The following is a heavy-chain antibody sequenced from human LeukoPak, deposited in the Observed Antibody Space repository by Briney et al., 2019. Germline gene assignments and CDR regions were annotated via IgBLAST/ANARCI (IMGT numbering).Heavy chain of an antibody. CDR3: TPSRDGYSGAFDI. CDR2: IRNKANSYAT. CDR1: GFTFSGSA. V-gene: IGHV3-73*01. J-gene: IGHJ3*02. Sequence: GGSLRLSCAASGFTFSGSAMHWVRQASGKGLEWVGRIRNKANSYATAYAASVKGRFTISRDDSKNTAYLQMNSLKTEDTAVYYCTPSRDGYSGAFDIWGQGTMVTVSS. D-gene: IGHD5-24*01.